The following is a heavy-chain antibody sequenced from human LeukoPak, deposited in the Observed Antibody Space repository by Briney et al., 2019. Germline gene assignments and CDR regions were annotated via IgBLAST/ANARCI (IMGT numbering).Heavy chain of an antibody. CDR1: GFTFSSYS. Sequence: GGSLRLSCAASGFTFSSYSMIWVRQAPGKGLEWVSSISSSSSYIYYADSVKGRFTISRDNAKNSLYLQMNSLRAEDTAVYYCARDLNGGAFDIWGQGTMVTVSS. CDR3: ARDLNGGAFDI. J-gene: IGHJ3*02. D-gene: IGHD2-8*01. V-gene: IGHV3-21*01. CDR2: ISSSSSYI.